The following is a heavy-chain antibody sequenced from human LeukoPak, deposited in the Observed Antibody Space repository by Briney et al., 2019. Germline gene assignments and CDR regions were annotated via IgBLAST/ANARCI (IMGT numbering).Heavy chain of an antibody. CDR1: GFTFSSYT. CDR3: ARDLYSSSSGIDY. J-gene: IGHJ4*02. V-gene: IGHV3-48*01. Sequence: PGGSLRLSCAASGFTFSSYTMNWVRQAPGKGLEWLSYISSSGSTIYYADSVKGRFTISRDNAKNSLYLQMNSLRAEDTAVHYCARDLYSSSSGIDYWGQGTLVTVSS. D-gene: IGHD6-6*01. CDR2: ISSSGSTI.